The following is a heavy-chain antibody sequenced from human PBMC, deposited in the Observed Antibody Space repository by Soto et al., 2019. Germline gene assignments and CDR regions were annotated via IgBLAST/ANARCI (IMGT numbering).Heavy chain of an antibody. Sequence: QVQLVESGGGVVQPGRSLRLSCAASGFTLSSYSMHWVRQAPGKGLEWVGVISYDGNKIYNRDSVKGRFSISRDTSNNTVLLQMNSLRPEDTAVYYCARSVAVAGLDYWGQGSLVTVSS. V-gene: IGHV3-30-3*01. CDR2: ISYDGNKI. CDR3: ARSVAVAGLDY. CDR1: GFTLSSYS. D-gene: IGHD6-19*01. J-gene: IGHJ4*02.